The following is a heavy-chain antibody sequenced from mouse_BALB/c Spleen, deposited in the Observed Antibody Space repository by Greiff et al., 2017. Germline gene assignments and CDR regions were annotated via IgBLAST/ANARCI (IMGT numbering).Heavy chain of an antibody. CDR1: GFTFSSFG. CDR2: ISSGSSTI. CDR3: ARGDYYDGYFDV. Sequence: EVKVEESGGGLVQPGGSRKLSCAASGFTFSSFGMHWVRQAPEKGLEWVAYISSGSSTIYYADKVKGRFTISRDNPKNTLFLQMTSLRSEDTAMYYCARGDYYDGYFDVWGAGTTVTVSA. V-gene: IGHV5-17*02. D-gene: IGHD2-4*01. J-gene: IGHJ1*01.